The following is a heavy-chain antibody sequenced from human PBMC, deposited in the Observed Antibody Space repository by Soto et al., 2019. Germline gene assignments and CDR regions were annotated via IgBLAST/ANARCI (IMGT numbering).Heavy chain of an antibody. D-gene: IGHD6-25*01. CDR1: GGSISSYY. Sequence: SETLSLTCTVSGGSISSYYWSWIRQPPGKGLEWIGYIYYSGSTNYNPSLKSRVTISVDTSKNQFSLKLSSVTAADTAVYYCARRHVGPYSSEFDYWGQGTLVTVSS. CDR2: IYYSGST. V-gene: IGHV4-59*08. CDR3: ARRHVGPYSSEFDY. J-gene: IGHJ4*02.